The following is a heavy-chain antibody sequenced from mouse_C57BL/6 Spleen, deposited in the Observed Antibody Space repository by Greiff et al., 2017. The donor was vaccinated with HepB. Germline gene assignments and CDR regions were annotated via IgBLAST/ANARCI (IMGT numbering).Heavy chain of an antibody. V-gene: IGHV1-19*01. D-gene: IGHD1-1*01. CDR2: INPYNGGT. CDR3: TREIYYYGSSDAMDY. Sequence: VQLQQSGPVLVKPGASVKMSCKASGYTFTDYYMNWVKQSHGKSLEWIGVINPYNGGTSYNQKFKGKATLTVDKSSSTAYMELNSLTSEDSAVYYCTREIYYYGSSDAMDYWGQGTSVTVSS. J-gene: IGHJ4*01. CDR1: GYTFTDYY.